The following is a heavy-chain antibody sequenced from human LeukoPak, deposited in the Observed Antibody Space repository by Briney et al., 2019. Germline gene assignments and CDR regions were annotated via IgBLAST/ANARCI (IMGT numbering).Heavy chain of an antibody. CDR3: ARSAAGIAAAGPERDLDY. D-gene: IGHD6-13*01. Sequence: SETLSLTCAVYGGSFSGYYWSWIRQPPGKGLEWIGEINHSGSTNYNPSLKSRVTISVDTSKNQFSLKLSSVTAADTAVYYCARSAAGIAAAGPERDLDYWGQGTLVTVSS. CDR1: GGSFSGYY. J-gene: IGHJ4*02. V-gene: IGHV4-34*01. CDR2: INHSGST.